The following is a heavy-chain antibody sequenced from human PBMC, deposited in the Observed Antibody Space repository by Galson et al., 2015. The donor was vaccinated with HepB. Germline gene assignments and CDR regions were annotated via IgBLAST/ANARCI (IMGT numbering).Heavy chain of an antibody. D-gene: IGHD2-15*01. CDR3: ASLVAYYYFGMDV. V-gene: IGHV3-74*01. J-gene: IGHJ6*04. CDR2: INSDGSST. CDR1: GFTFSKYW. Sequence: SLRLSCAASGFTFSKYWMYWVRQAPGKGLVWVSRINSDGSSTTYADSVKGRFTVSRDNAKNTPYPQMNSLRVEDTAVYYCASLVAYYYFGMDVWGEGTTVTVSS.